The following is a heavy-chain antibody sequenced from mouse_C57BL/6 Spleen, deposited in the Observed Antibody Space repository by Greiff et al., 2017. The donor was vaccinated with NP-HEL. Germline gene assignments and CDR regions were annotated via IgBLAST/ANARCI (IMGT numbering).Heavy chain of an antibody. V-gene: IGHV5-12*01. J-gene: IGHJ4*01. CDR2: ISNGGGST. D-gene: IGHD1-1*01. Sequence: EVMLVESGGGLVQPGGSLKLSCAASGFTFSDYYMYWVRQTPEKRLEWVAYISNGGGSTYYPDTVKGRFTISRDNAKNTLYLQMSRLKSEDTAMYYCARHYDGSNYAMDYWGQGTSVTVSS. CDR3: ARHYDGSNYAMDY. CDR1: GFTFSDYY.